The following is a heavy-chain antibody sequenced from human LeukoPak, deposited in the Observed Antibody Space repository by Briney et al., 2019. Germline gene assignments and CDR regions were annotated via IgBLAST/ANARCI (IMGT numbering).Heavy chain of an antibody. D-gene: IGHD3-16*01. CDR1: GFSFSIYS. J-gene: IGHJ4*02. V-gene: IGHV3-7*05. CDR3: ARGGVMTISY. CDR2: IRQDGIEI. Sequence: GGSLRLSCAASGFSFSIYSMSWVRQAPGKGLERVANIRQDGIEIYYVDSVKGRFTISRDNAKNSLYLQMSGLRAEDTAVYYCARGGVMTISYWGQGTLVSVSS.